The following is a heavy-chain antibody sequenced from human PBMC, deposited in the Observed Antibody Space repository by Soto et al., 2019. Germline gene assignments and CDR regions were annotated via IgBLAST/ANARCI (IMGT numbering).Heavy chain of an antibody. CDR2: IYYSGST. D-gene: IGHD3-3*01. V-gene: IGHV4-59*08. J-gene: IGHJ6*02. CDR1: GGSISSYY. CDR3: ARGVHYDFWSGHYMDV. Sequence: PSETLSLTCTVSGGSISSYYWSWIRQPPGKGLEWIGYIYYSGSTNYNPSLKSRVTISVDTSKNQFSLKLSSVTAADTAVYYCARGVHYDFWSGHYMDVWGQGTTVTVSS.